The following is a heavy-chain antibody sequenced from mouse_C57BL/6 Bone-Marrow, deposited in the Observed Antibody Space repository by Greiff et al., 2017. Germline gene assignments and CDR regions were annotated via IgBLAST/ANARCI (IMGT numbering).Heavy chain of an antibody. D-gene: IGHD2-4*01. V-gene: IGHV5-4*01. CDR1: GFTFSSYA. J-gene: IGHJ3*01. CDR3: ARDLLIKAY. Sequence: EVQRVESGGGLVKPGGSLKLSCAASGFTFSSYAMSWVRQTPEKRLEWVATISDGGSYTYYPDNVKGRFTISRDNAKNNLYLQMSHLKSEDTAMYYCARDLLIKAYWGQGTLVTVSA. CDR2: ISDGGSYT.